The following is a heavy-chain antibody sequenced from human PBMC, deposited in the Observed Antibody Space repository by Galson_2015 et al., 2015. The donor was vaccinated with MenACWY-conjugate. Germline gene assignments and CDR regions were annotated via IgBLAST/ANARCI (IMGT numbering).Heavy chain of an antibody. CDR2: ISGSGGTT. J-gene: IGHJ4*02. CDR3: ARPGNSGGYSLDS. CDR1: GSTSSNDA. V-gene: IGHV3-23*01. D-gene: IGHD4-23*01. Sequence: SLRLSCAASGSTSSNDAMSWVRQAPGKGLEWVSGISGSGGTTYYADSVKGRFTISRDNSKNTLYLHMNSLRAEDTALYYCARPGNSGGYSLDSWGQGTLVTVSS.